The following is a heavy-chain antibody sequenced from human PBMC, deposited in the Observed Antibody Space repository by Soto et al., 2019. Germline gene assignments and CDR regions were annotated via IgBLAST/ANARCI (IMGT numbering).Heavy chain of an antibody. CDR1: QFTVSTSY. V-gene: IGHV3-21*01. CDR3: ARRYIVVVPAAISWFDP. J-gene: IGHJ5*02. D-gene: IGHD2-2*02. CDR2: ISSSSSYI. Sequence: GESLKISCAASQFTVSTSYMSWVRQAPGKGLEWVSSISSSSSYIYYADSVKGRFTISRDNAKNSLYLQMNSLRAEDTAVYYCARRYIVVVPAAISWFDPWGQGTLVTVSS.